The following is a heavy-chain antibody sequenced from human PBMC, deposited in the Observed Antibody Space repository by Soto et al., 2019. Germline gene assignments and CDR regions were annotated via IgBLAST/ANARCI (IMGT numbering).Heavy chain of an antibody. CDR2: INSDGSST. CDR1: GFSFSSYW. CDR3: ARARAIAAAGISWFDP. V-gene: IGHV3-74*01. D-gene: IGHD6-13*01. J-gene: IGHJ5*02. Sequence: EVQLEESGGGLVQPGGSLRLSCAASGFSFSSYWMHWVRQAPGKGLVWVSRINSDGSSTSYADSVKGRFTISRDNAKNTLYLQMNSLRAEDTAVYYCARARAIAAAGISWFDPWGQGTLVTVSS.